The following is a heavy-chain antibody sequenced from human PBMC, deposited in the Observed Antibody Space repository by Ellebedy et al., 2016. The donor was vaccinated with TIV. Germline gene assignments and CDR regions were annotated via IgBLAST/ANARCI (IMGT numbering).Heavy chain of an antibody. D-gene: IGHD5/OR15-5a*01. V-gene: IGHV3-33*01. Sequence: GGSLRLSCAASGFTFTSYGMHWVRQAPGKGLEWVAITWSDGTKKYYVDSVKGRFTISKDYSKNTLYLQMNSLRAEDTAVYYCARDHSVGLFYPDHWGQGTLVTVSS. CDR1: GFTFTSYG. CDR2: TWSDGTKK. CDR3: ARDHSVGLFYPDH. J-gene: IGHJ4*02.